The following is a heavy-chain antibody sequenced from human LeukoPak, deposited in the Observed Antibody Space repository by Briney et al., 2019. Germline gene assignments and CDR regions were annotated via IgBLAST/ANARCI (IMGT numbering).Heavy chain of an antibody. CDR1: GYTFTSYY. D-gene: IGHD6-6*01. J-gene: IGHJ6*03. Sequence: GASVKVSCKASGYTFTSYYMHWVRQAPGQGLEWMGIINPSGGSTSYAQKFQGRVTMTRDTSTSTVYMELSSLRSEDTAVYYCARDRTGAARHYYYMDVWGKGTTVTVSS. CDR3: ARDRTGAARHYYYMDV. V-gene: IGHV1-46*01. CDR2: INPSGGST.